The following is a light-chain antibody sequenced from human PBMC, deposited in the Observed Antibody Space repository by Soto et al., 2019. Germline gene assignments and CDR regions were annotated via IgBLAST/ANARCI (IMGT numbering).Light chain of an antibody. CDR1: QIIRSW. V-gene: IGKV1D-12*01. Sequence: DIQMTQSPSSVSASVVDRVTITCRASQIIRSWLAWYQQKPGKAPKLLSYLASTLKSGVTLRFIGVGTGTDFTLTISSQQPEDSATYFCQQGSSLPLTFGGGTKGEI. CDR2: LAS. CDR3: QQGSSLPLT. J-gene: IGKJ4*01.